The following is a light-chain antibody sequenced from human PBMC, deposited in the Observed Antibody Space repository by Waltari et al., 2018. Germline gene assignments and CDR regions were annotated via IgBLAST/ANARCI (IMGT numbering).Light chain of an antibody. CDR3: CSYTNTHVV. CDR2: EAT. Sequence: QSALTQPASVSGSPGQSITISCTGTSSDVGSNNLVPWYQQHPGQAPKLIIYEATKRTSGVSNRFSGSKSGNTASLTISGLQAEDEGDYYCCSYTNTHVVFGGGTKLTVL. CDR1: SSDVGSNNL. J-gene: IGLJ2*01. V-gene: IGLV2-14*02.